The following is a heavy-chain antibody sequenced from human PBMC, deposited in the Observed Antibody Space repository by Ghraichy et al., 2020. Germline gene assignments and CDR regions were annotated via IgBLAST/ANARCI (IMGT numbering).Heavy chain of an antibody. CDR1: GFTFSSYW. J-gene: IGHJ4*02. Sequence: GGSLRLSCAASGFTFSSYWMSWVRQAPGKGLEWVANIKQDGSEKYYVDSVKGRFTISRDNAKNSLYLQMNSLRAEDTAVYYCARDQGYCSSTSCYRGFDYWGQGTLVTVSS. V-gene: IGHV3-7*01. CDR2: IKQDGSEK. CDR3: ARDQGYCSSTSCYRGFDY. D-gene: IGHD2-2*02.